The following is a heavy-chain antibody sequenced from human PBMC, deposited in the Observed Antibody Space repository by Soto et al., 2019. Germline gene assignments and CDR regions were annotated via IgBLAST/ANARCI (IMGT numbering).Heavy chain of an antibody. CDR2: IYYSGST. CDR1: GGSVSSGSYY. Sequence: PSETLSLTCTVSGGSVSSGSYYWSWIRQPPGKGLEWIGYIYYSGSTNYNPSLKSRVTISVDTSKNQFSLKLSSVTAADTAVYYCARDGRFFYWLLLTGYGMDVWGQGTTATVSS. D-gene: IGHD3-9*01. V-gene: IGHV4-61*01. J-gene: IGHJ6*02. CDR3: ARDGRFFYWLLLTGYGMDV.